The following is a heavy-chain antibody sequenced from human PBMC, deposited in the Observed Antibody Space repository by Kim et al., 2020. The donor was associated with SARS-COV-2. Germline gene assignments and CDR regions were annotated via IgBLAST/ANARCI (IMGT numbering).Heavy chain of an antibody. J-gene: IGHJ4*02. CDR1: GYTFTSYG. CDR2: ISAYNGNT. V-gene: IGHV1-18*01. D-gene: IGHD6-19*01. CDR3: ARGRDSSGWITTATYYFDY. Sequence: ASVKVSCKASGYTFTSYGISWVRQAPGQGLEWMGWISAYNGNTNNAQKLQGRVTMTTDTSTSTAYMELRSLRSDGTAVYYCARGRDSSGWITTATYYFDYWGQGTLVTVSS.